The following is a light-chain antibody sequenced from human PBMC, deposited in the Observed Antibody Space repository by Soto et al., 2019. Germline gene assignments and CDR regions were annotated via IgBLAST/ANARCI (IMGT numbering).Light chain of an antibody. J-gene: IGKJ1*01. V-gene: IGKV3-20*01. CDR1: QNFTSRH. CDR2: DAS. CDR3: QQYDTSPWT. Sequence: EIVLTQSPGTLSLSPGERVTLSCRASQNFTSRHLAWYHQKPGQAPRLLIYDASSRASGIPDRFSGSGSGTDFTLTISRLEPEDFAVYYCQQYDTSPWTFGQGTKVEI.